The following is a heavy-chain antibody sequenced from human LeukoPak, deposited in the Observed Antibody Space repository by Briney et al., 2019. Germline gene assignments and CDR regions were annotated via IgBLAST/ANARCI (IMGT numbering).Heavy chain of an antibody. Sequence: SETLSLTCTVSGGSISSYYWSWIRQPPGKGLERIGYIYYSGSTNYNPSLKSRVTISVDTSKNQFSLKLSSVTAADTAVYYCARDLLPYSGSYYDYWGQGTLVTVSS. D-gene: IGHD1-26*01. V-gene: IGHV4-59*01. CDR1: GGSISSYY. J-gene: IGHJ4*02. CDR3: ARDLLPYSGSYYDY. CDR2: IYYSGST.